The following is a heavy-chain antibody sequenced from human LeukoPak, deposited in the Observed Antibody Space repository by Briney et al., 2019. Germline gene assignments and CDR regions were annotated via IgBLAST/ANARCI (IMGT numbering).Heavy chain of an antibody. V-gene: IGHV3-7*01. CDR1: GFTFSSYW. D-gene: IGHD5-12*01. Sequence: PGGSLRLSCAASGFTFSSYWMSWVRQAPGKGLEWVANIKQDGGEKYYVDSVKGRFTISRDNAKNSLYLQMNSLRAEDTAVYYCATTWIWQSVDYWGQGTLVTVSS. CDR3: ATTWIWQSVDY. CDR2: IKQDGGEK. J-gene: IGHJ4*02.